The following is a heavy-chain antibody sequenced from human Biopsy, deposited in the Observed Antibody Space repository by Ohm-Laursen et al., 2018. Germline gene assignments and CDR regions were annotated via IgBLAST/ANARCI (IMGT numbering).Heavy chain of an antibody. CDR1: GYTFSSYW. D-gene: IGHD1-14*01. CDR2: IDVSDYNT. J-gene: IGHJ5*01. Sequence: SLRLSCAAPGYTFSSYWMHWVRQAPGKGLEWVAHIDVSDYNTYYADSVRGRFTISRDNSKQMVHLEINSLTADDTAVYYCVKQWGGYNFDSWGQGTLVTVSS. CDR3: VKQWGGYNFDS. V-gene: IGHV3-23*01.